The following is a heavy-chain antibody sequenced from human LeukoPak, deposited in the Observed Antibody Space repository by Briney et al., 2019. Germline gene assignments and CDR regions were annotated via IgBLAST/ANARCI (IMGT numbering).Heavy chain of an antibody. V-gene: IGHV3-74*01. D-gene: IGHD3-3*01. J-gene: IGHJ4*02. CDR1: GFRFSGYW. CDR3: VRGHTGTIFGVVPVNPLGY. Sequence: GGSLRLSCEGSGFRFSGYWMHWVRQAPGEGLVWVSRIQGDERSASYGDSVRGRFTISKDNAKNILYLQMDSLRVEDTAVYYCVRGHTGTIFGVVPVNPLGYWGQGTLVTVSS. CDR2: IQGDERSA.